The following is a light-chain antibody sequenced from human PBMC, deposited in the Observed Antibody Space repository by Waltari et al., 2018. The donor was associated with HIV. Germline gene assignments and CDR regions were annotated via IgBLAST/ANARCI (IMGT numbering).Light chain of an antibody. CDR3: STWDVSLGAGV. J-gene: IGLJ2*01. V-gene: IGLV1-51*01. CDR2: DNN. CDR1: SSNIGSKF. Sequence: QSVLTQPPSVSAAPGQEVTLSCSGSSSNIGSKFVSWSPHVPGAAPKLLIYDNNKRPSGIPDRFSVSKSGTSVTLGITGLQTGDEADYYCSTWDVSLGAGVFGGGTKLTVL.